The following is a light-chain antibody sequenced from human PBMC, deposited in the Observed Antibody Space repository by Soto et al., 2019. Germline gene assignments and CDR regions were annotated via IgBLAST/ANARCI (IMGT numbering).Light chain of an antibody. Sequence: QSVLTQPPSVSGAPGQRVTISCTGSSSNIGAGYDVHWYQQLPGTAPKLLIYGNSNRPSGFPDRFSGSKSGTSASLAITGLQAEDEADYYCQAYDSSRSGWVFGGGTQLTVL. CDR2: GNS. J-gene: IGLJ7*01. V-gene: IGLV1-40*01. CDR3: QAYDSSRSGWV. CDR1: SSNIGAGYD.